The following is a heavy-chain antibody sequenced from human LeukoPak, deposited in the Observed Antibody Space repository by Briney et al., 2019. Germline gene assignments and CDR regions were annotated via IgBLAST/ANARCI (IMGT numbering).Heavy chain of an antibody. CDR3: ARALRYFDWSENYFDY. D-gene: IGHD3-9*01. J-gene: IGHJ4*02. V-gene: IGHV1-2*04. CDR2: INPNSGGT. Sequence: EASVKVSCKASGFTFSSSTMHWVRQAPGQGLEWIGWINPNSGGTNYAQKFQGWVTMTRDTSISTAYMELSRLRSDDTAVYYCARALRYFDWSENYFDYWGQGTLVTVSS. CDR1: GFTFSSST.